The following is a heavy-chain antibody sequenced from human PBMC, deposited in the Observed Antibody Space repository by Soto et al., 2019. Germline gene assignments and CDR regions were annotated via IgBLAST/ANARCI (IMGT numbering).Heavy chain of an antibody. V-gene: IGHV1-2*02. CDR2: NNPNSGGT. CDR3: ASYLTSGSYLLFDY. J-gene: IGHJ4*02. CDR1: GYTFTGYY. D-gene: IGHD3-10*01. Sequence: ASVKVSCKASGYTFTGYYMRWVRQAPGQGLEWMGWNNPNSGGTNYPQKFQGRVTMTRDTSISTAYMELSRLRSDDTAVYYCASYLTSGSYLLFDYWGQGTLVTVSS.